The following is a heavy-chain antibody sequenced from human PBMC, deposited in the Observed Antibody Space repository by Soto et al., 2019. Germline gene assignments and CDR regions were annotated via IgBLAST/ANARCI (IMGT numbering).Heavy chain of an antibody. CDR2: IYYSGST. CDR1: GGSISIYY. CDR3: AREVTVDWFDP. D-gene: IGHD6-19*01. Sequence: LPLTSTVSGGSISIYYWGWIRQPPGKGLEWIGYIYYSGSTNYNPSLQSRVTISVDTSKNQFSLKLSSVTAADTAVYYCAREVTVDWFDPWGQGTLVTVYS. V-gene: IGHV4-59*01. J-gene: IGHJ5*02.